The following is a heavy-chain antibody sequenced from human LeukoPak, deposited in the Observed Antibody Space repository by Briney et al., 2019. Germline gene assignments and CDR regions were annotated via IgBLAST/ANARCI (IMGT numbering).Heavy chain of an antibody. CDR3: TTGTYYYGSGSYYEDY. CDR1: GFTFSSYW. Sequence: GGSLRLSCAASGFTFSSYWMHWVRQAPGNGLVWVSRINSDGSGTSYADSVKGRFTISRDNAKNTLYLQMNSLKTEDTAVYYCTTGTYYYGSGSYYEDYWGQGTLVTVSS. CDR2: INSDGSGT. V-gene: IGHV3-74*01. J-gene: IGHJ4*02. D-gene: IGHD3-10*01.